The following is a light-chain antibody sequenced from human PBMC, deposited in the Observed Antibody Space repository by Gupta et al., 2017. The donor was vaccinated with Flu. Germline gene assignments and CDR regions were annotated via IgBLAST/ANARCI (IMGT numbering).Light chain of an antibody. V-gene: IGKV4-1*01. J-gene: IGKJ2*01. CDR3: QQYDSTPYT. CDR1: QSILYSSDNKNY. CDR2: WAS. Sequence: NCRSRQSILYSSDNKNYLAWYQQKPGQPPKLLIYWASTRASGVPDRFSGSGSGTDFSLTISSLQAEDVAVYYCQQYDSTPYTFGQGTKLEVK.